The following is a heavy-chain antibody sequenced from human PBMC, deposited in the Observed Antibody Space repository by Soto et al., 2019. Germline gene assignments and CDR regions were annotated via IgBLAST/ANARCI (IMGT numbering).Heavy chain of an antibody. CDR3: ATSVPSIYDYIWGSYRFFDY. CDR1: GYTLTELS. V-gene: IGHV1-24*01. CDR2: FDPEDGET. Sequence: QVQLVQSGAEVKKPGASVKVSCKVSGYTLTELSMHWVRQAPGKGLEWMGCFDPEDGETIYAQKFQGRVTMTEDTSTDTAYMELSSLRSEDTAVYYCATSVPSIYDYIWGSYRFFDYWGQGTLVTVSS. J-gene: IGHJ4*02. D-gene: IGHD3-16*02.